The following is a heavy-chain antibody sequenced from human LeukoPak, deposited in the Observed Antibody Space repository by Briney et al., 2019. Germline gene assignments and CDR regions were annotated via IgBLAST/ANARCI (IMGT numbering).Heavy chain of an antibody. D-gene: IGHD3-22*01. V-gene: IGHV3-74*01. CDR1: GITFSTYW. CDR2: INSEGSTK. Sequence: GGSLRLSCAGSGITFSTYWMHWVRQAPGKGLVWVSRINSEGSTKSYADSVKGRFTISRDNAKNTLFLQMNSLRAEDTAVYYCARISSDSISYYDHWGQGTLVTVSS. CDR3: ARISSDSISYYDH. J-gene: IGHJ4*02.